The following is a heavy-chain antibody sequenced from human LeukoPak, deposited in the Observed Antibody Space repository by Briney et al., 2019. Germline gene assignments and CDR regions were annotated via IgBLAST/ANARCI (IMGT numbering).Heavy chain of an antibody. V-gene: IGHV4-39*01. Sequence: PSETLSLTCTVSGGSISSTGYYWGWIRQPPGKGLEWITNIYYSGSTYYNPSLKSRVTISVDTSKNQFSLKLSSVTAADTAVYYCARGNWIQLCHDYWGQGTLVTVSS. CDR3: ARGNWIQLCHDY. CDR1: GGSISSTGYY. D-gene: IGHD5-18*01. J-gene: IGHJ4*02. CDR2: IYYSGST.